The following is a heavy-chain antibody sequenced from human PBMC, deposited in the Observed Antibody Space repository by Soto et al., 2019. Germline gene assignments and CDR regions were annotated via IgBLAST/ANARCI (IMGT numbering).Heavy chain of an antibody. J-gene: IGHJ4*02. CDR1: GYTFTSYG. CDR2: ISAYNGNT. D-gene: IGHD3-10*01. CDR3: ARDAPYGSGSYYNARSFDY. V-gene: IGHV1-18*01. Sequence: GASVKVSCKASGYTFTSYGISWVRQAPGQGLEWMGWISAYNGNTNYAQKLQGRVTMTTDTSTSTAYMELRSLRSDDTAVYYCARDAPYGSGSYYNARSFDYWGQGTLVTVS.